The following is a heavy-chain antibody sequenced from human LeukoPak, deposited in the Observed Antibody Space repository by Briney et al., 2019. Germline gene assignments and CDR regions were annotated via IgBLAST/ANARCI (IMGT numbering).Heavy chain of an antibody. Sequence: GGSLRPSCAASGFTFSSYGMHWARQAPGKGLEWVAVIWNDGSDKYYADSVKGRFTISRDNSKNTLYLQMNSLRAEDTAVYYCAKPTRGSGSFLIDFWGQGTLVTVSS. CDR1: GFTFSSYG. CDR2: IWNDGSDK. CDR3: AKPTRGSGSFLIDF. V-gene: IGHV3-33*06. J-gene: IGHJ4*02. D-gene: IGHD1-26*01.